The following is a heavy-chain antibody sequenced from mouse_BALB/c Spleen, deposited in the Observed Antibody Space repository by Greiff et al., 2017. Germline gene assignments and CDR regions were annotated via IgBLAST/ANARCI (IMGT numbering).Heavy chain of an antibody. CDR1: GYTFTSYW. CDR3: TREGFDYYGSSRYFDY. J-gene: IGHJ2*01. CDR2: IYPGDGDT. Sequence: QVQLQQSGAELARPGASVKLSCKASGYTFTSYWMQWVKQRPGQGLEWIGAIYPGDGDTRYTQKFKGKATLTADKSSSTAYMQLSSLASEDSAVYYCTREGFDYYGSSRYFDYWGQGTTLTVSS. V-gene: IGHV1-87*01. D-gene: IGHD1-1*01.